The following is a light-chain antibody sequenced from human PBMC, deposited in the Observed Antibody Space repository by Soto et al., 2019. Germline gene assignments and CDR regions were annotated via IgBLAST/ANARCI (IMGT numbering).Light chain of an antibody. CDR2: DVS. J-gene: IGLJ1*01. CDR1: SSVVGSYSY. CDR3: SSYTSSSSNV. Sequence: QSVLTHPASVSGSPGQSITISCTGTSSVVGSYSYVSWYQQCPGKAPKLMIFDVSYRPSGVSNRFSGSKSGNTASLTISGLQVEDEADYYCSSYTSSSSNVFGTGTKVTVL. V-gene: IGLV2-14*01.